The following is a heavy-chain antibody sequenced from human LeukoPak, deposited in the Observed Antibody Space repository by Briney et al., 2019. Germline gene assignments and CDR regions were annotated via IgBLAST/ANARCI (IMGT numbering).Heavy chain of an antibody. D-gene: IGHD3-10*01. CDR3: ARVTGSTYRTYNWFDP. CDR2: IYYSGST. V-gene: IGHV4-59*01. CDR1: GGSISSYY. Sequence: SETLSLTCTVSGGSISSYYWSWIRQPPGKGLEWIGYIYYSGSTNYNPSLKSRVTISVDTPKNQFSLKLSSVTAADTAVYYCARVTGSTYRTYNWFDPWGQGTLVTVSS. J-gene: IGHJ5*02.